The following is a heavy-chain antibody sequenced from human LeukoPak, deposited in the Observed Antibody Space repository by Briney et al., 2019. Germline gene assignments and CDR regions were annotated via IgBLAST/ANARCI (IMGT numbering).Heavy chain of an antibody. V-gene: IGHV4-39*02. J-gene: IGHJ4*02. CDR2: IYYSGTT. D-gene: IGHD1-1*01. CDR3: ARGGLWIYYFDY. CDR1: GGSISSGSYY. Sequence: SEALSLTCTVSGGSISSGSYYWVWIRQPPGKGLEWIGTIYYSGTTYYNPSLKSRVTISIDTSKNHFSLKLNSVTAADTAVFYCARGGLWIYYFDYWGQGTLVTVSS.